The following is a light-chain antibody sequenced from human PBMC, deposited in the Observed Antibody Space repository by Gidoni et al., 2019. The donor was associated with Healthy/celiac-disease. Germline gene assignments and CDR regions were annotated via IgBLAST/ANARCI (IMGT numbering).Light chain of an antibody. J-gene: IGKJ2*01. V-gene: IGKV2-28*01. CDR1: QSLLQSNGYNY. Sequence: DIVRTQSPLSLPVTPGEPASISCRSSQSLLQSNGYNYLDWYLQKPGQSPQLLIYLGSNRASGVPARFSGSGSGTDFTLKISRVEAEDVGVYYCMQALQTPYTFGQGTKLEIK. CDR3: MQALQTPYT. CDR2: LGS.